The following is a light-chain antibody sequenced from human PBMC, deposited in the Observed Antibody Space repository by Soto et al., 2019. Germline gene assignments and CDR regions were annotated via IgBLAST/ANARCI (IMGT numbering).Light chain of an antibody. CDR1: SSNIGSNY. CDR3: ATWDDSLNGWV. Sequence: QSVLTQPPSASGTPGQRVTISCSGSSSNIGSNYIYWYQQLPGTAPKLLIYKNNQRPSGVPDRFSASKSGTSASLAIGGLRSEDEADYYCATWDDSLNGWVFGRGTKLTVL. V-gene: IGLV1-47*01. CDR2: KNN. J-gene: IGLJ3*02.